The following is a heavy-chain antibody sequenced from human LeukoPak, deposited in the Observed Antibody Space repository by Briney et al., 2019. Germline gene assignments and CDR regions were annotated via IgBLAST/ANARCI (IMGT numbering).Heavy chain of an antibody. D-gene: IGHD5-18*01. Sequence: ASVKVSCKASGYTFTSYGISWVRQAPGQGLEWMGRISAYGGNTNYAQNLQGRVTMTTDTSTSTAYMELRSLRSDDTAVYYCARANEVQIWSDLDCWGQGTLVTVSS. J-gene: IGHJ4*02. CDR1: GYTFTSYG. CDR2: ISAYGGNT. CDR3: ARANEVQIWSDLDC. V-gene: IGHV1-18*01.